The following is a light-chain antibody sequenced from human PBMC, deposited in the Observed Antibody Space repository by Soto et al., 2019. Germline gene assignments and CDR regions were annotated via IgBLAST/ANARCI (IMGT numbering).Light chain of an antibody. V-gene: IGKV1-12*01. CDR1: HAIDSW. Sequence: DIQMTQSPSSVSASVGDRVTITCRASHAIDSWLAWYQQKPGEAPKLLIFTGSLLHSGVPPRFSGSGSETDFTLTISSLQPEDFATYYCQQTLSFPPTFGQGTKVDIK. CDR2: TGS. J-gene: IGKJ1*01. CDR3: QQTLSFPPT.